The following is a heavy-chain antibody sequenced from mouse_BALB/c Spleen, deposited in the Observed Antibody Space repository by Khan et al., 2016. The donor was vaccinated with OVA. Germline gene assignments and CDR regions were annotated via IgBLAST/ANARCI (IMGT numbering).Heavy chain of an antibody. J-gene: IGHJ3*01. D-gene: IGHD1-1*01. CDR1: GFTFSTFA. CDR3: ARHNYGPFAY. Sequence: LVESGGDLVKPGGSLKLSCAASGFTFSTFAMSWVRQTPEKRLEWVATINSDGDYIYYPDSVKGRFTISRDNAQNTLYLQMSSLRSEDTAMYYCARHNYGPFAYWGQGTLVTVSA. V-gene: IGHV5-9-3*01. CDR2: INSDGDYI.